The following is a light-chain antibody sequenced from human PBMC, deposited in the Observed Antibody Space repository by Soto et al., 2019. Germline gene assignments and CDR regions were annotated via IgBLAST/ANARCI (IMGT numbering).Light chain of an antibody. CDR3: QQYGSSPT. J-gene: IGKJ2*01. CDR1: QSVSSSY. CDR2: GAS. Sequence: EIVLTQSPGTLSLSPGERATLSCRASQSVSSSYLAWYQQKPGQAPRLLIYGASSRATGIPDRFSGSGSGTDFTLTISRLEPEDFAVYYCQQYGSSPTCGQGNKLDLK. V-gene: IGKV3-20*01.